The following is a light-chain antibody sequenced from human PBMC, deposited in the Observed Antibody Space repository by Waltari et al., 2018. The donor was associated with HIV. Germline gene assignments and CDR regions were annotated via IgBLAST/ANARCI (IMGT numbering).Light chain of an antibody. CDR3: ATWENTVGAL. CDR2: EHH. J-gene: IGLJ2*01. CDR1: TPTFGGTS. Sequence: QSVLTQPPSVSAAPGHNVTIPCHGSTPTFGGTSISWYQHFPVAAPRLVIYEHHKRPSGISDRFSASTSGTSATLAISGLQAGDEADYFCATWENTVGALFGGGTRLTVL. V-gene: IGLV1-51*02.